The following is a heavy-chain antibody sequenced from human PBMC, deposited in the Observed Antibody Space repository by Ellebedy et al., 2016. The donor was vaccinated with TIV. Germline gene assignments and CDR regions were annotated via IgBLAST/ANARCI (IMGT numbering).Heavy chain of an antibody. Sequence: GESLKISCVASGFTFNNYWMSWVRQAPGKGLEWVANIKKDGSEKYYVDSVKGRFTISRDNAKNSLYLQMNSLGVEDKGVYYCTKDENWGQGTLVTVSS. J-gene: IGHJ4*02. V-gene: IGHV3-7*03. CDR3: TKDEN. CDR1: GFTFNNYW. CDR2: IKKDGSEK.